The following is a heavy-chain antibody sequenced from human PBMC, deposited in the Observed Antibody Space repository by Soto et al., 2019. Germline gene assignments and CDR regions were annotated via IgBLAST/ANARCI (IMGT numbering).Heavy chain of an antibody. CDR3: AADAHRDDVWGSYTYYYYSMDV. CDR2: IVVGTGST. Sequence: ASVKVSCKASGNTFRGTAVQWMRQARGQSLEWIGRIVVGTGSTTYAQMVQERIAITRDMSTNTAYMELSGLRPEETAMYYCAADAHRDDVWGSYTYYYYSMDVWGQGTTVTVSS. D-gene: IGHD3-16*01. J-gene: IGHJ6*02. V-gene: IGHV1-58*01. CDR1: GNTFRGTA.